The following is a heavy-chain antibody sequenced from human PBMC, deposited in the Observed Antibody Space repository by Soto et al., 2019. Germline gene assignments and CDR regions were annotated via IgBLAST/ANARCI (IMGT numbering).Heavy chain of an antibody. D-gene: IGHD3-10*01. J-gene: IGHJ4*02. V-gene: IGHV4-30-2*05. CDR2: IYYSGST. CDR1: GGSISSGGYS. Sequence: PSETLSLTCAVSGGSISSGGYSWSWIRQPPGKGLEWIGYIYYSGSTYYNPSLKSRVTISVDTSKNQFSLKLSSVTAADTAVYYCAREYYYGSGSYYFDYWGQGTLVTVSS. CDR3: AREYYYGSGSYYFDY.